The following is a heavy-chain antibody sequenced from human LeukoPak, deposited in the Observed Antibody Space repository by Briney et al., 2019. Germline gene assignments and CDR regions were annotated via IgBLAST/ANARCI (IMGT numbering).Heavy chain of an antibody. CDR1: GFTFSDFW. V-gene: IGHV3-7*01. J-gene: IGHJ4*02. CDR3: AIATTGRGAFGS. CDR2: TDEAGGDK. Sequence: GGSLRLSCAASGFTFSDFWMSWVRQAPGKGLECVASTDEAGGDKLYVDSVKGRFTISRDNSKNSLSLQMNSLTAEDTAIYYCAIATTGRGAFGSWGQGTLVSVSS. D-gene: IGHD1-1*01.